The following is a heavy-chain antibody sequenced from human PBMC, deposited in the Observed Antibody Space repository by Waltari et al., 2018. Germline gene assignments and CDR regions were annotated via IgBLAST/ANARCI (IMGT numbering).Heavy chain of an antibody. CDR2: INHDGNT. D-gene: IGHD6-6*01. J-gene: IGHJ4*02. V-gene: IGHV4-34*01. CDR3: ASPAGRYSRSPFFDY. Sequence: QVQLQQWGTRVLKPSETLSLTCAVHGGSFSGDFWAWIRQPPGKGLEWIGEINHDGNTNYNPSPKSRVSISADMSKNQFSLKVTAVTAADTAVYYCASPAGRYSRSPFFDYWGQGTLVTVSS. CDR1: GGSFSGDF.